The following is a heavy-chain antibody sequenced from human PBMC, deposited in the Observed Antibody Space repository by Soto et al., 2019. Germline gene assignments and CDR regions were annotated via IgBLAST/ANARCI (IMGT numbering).Heavy chain of an antibody. CDR1: GFTFSSYG. D-gene: IGHD5-18*01. J-gene: IGHJ4*02. V-gene: IGHV3-33*01. Sequence: PVGSLRLSCAASGFTFSSYGMHWVRQAPGKGLEWVAVIWYDGSNKYYADSVKGRFTISRDNSKNTLYLQMNSLRAEDTAVYYCARADTAMVIDYWGQGTLVTVS. CDR3: ARADTAMVIDY. CDR2: IWYDGSNK.